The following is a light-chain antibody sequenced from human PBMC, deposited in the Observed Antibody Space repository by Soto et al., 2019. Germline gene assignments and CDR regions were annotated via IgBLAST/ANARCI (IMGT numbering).Light chain of an antibody. CDR1: QSVSSSY. CDR2: GAS. CDR3: QQYGSSLWT. J-gene: IGKJ1*01. Sequence: EIVLTQSPGTLSFSPGERATLSCRASQSVSSSYLAWYQQKPGQAPRLHIYGASSRATGIPDRLSGSGSGTDFTLTISRLEPEDFAVYYCQQYGSSLWTFGQGPKVEIK. V-gene: IGKV3-20*01.